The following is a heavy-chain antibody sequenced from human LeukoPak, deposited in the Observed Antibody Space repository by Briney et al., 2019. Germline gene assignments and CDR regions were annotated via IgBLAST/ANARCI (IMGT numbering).Heavy chain of an antibody. CDR3: ANRLRLGELSLFSL. CDR1: GFTLSSYA. Sequence: GGSLRLSCAASGFTLSSYAMSWVRQAPGKGLEWVSAISGSGGSTYYADSVKGRFTISRDNSKNTLYLQMNSLRAEDTAVYYCANRLRLGELSLFSLWGQGTLVTVSS. J-gene: IGHJ4*02. D-gene: IGHD3-16*02. V-gene: IGHV3-23*01. CDR2: ISGSGGST.